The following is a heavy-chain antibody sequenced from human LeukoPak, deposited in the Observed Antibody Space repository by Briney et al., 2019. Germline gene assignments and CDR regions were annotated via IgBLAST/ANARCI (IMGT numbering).Heavy chain of an antibody. CDR2: IIPIFGTA. Sequence: EASVKVSCKASGGTFSSYAISGVRRAPGQGLEWMGGIIPIFGTANYAQKFQGRVTITADESTSTAYIELSSLRSEDTAVYYCAREAYCGGDCYSVAYFDYWGQGTLVTVSS. CDR3: AREAYCGGDCYSVAYFDY. J-gene: IGHJ4*02. D-gene: IGHD2-21*02. V-gene: IGHV1-69*13. CDR1: GGTFSSYA.